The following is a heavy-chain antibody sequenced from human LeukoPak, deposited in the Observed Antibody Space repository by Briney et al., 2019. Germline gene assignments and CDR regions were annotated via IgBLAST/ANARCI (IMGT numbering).Heavy chain of an antibody. V-gene: IGHV1-69*06. Sequence: SVKVSCKASGGTFSSYAISWVRQAPGQGLEWMGGIIPIFGTANYAQKFQGRVTITADKSTSTAYMELSSLRSEDTAVYYCARDARRGYSGYDLDYWGQGTLVAVSS. CDR2: IIPIFGTA. CDR3: ARDARRGYSGYDLDY. CDR1: GGTFSSYA. D-gene: IGHD5-12*01. J-gene: IGHJ4*02.